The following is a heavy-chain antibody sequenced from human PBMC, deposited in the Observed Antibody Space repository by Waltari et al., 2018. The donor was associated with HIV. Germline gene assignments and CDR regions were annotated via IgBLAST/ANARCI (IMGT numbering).Heavy chain of an antibody. V-gene: IGHV3-23*01. CDR3: TKDPVTAVGNINWFDP. CDR2: IGGSGDNR. J-gene: IGHJ5*02. D-gene: IGHD6-13*01. Sequence: EVQLLESGGGLVQPGGSLRLSCRASGFSFSIYAMNWVRQAPGKGLEWDSGIGGSGDNRYYADSVKGRFTIARDNSKNKVFLQMKSLRPEDTAFYYCTKDPVTAVGNINWFDPWGQGTLVTVSS. CDR1: GFSFSIYA.